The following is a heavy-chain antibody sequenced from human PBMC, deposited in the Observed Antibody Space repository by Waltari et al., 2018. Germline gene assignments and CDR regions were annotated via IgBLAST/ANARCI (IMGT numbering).Heavy chain of an antibody. J-gene: IGHJ6*03. CDR1: GGTFSSYA. CDR3: ARAGFGGVRGAFYYYYYMDV. CDR2: IIPIFGTA. Sequence: QVQLVQSGAEVKKPGSSVKVSCKASGGTFSSYAISWVRQAPGQGLEWMGGIIPIFGTANYAQKFQGRVTITTDESTSTAYMELSSLRSEDTAVYYCARAGFGGVRGAFYYYYYMDVWGKGTTVTVSS. D-gene: IGHD3-10*01. V-gene: IGHV1-69*05.